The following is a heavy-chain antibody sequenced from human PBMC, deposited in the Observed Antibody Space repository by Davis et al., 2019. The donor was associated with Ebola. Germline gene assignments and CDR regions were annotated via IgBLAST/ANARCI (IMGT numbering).Heavy chain of an antibody. CDR3: ARRSHY. V-gene: IGHV3-7*01. CDR1: GFTVSSNY. D-gene: IGHD6-6*01. Sequence: GESLKISCAASGFTVSSNYMSWVRQAPGKGLEWVANIKQDGSEKYYVDSVKGRFTISRDNAKNSLYLQMNSLRAEDTAVYYCARRSHYWGQGTLVTVSS. CDR2: IKQDGSEK. J-gene: IGHJ4*02.